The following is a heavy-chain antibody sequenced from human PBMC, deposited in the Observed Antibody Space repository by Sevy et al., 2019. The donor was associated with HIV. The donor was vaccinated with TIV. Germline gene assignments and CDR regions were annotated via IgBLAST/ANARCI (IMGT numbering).Heavy chain of an antibody. V-gene: IGHV3-23*01. J-gene: IGHJ3*02. CDR3: AKPTLANPYDSSGYYYFDAFDI. Sequence: GGSLRLSCAASGFTFSSYDMSWVRQAPGKGLEWVSAISGSGGSTYYADSVKGRFTISRDNSKNTLYLQMNSLRAEDTAVYYCAKPTLANPYDSSGYYYFDAFDIWGQGTMVTVS. CDR2: ISGSGGST. CDR1: GFTFSSYD. D-gene: IGHD3-22*01.